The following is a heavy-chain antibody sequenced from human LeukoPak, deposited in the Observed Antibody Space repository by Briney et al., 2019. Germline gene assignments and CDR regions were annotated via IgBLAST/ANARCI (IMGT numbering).Heavy chain of an antibody. CDR2: ISTSGSTI. J-gene: IGHJ4*01. CDR1: GFTFSDFH. V-gene: IGHV3-11*04. CDR3: VREGFYFFDF. Sequence: GGSLRLSCAASGFTFSDFHMSWIRQAPGKGLEWVSYISTSGSTIHYADSVKGRFTISRDNAKDSVYLQMNSLRAEDSATYYCVREGFYFFDFWGQGTLVTVSS.